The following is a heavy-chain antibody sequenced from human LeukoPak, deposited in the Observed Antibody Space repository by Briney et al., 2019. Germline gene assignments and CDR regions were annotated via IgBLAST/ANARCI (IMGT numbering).Heavy chain of an antibody. Sequence: GGSLRLSCAASGFTFSTYSLTWVRQAPGKGLEWVSAISSGGDITYYADSVKGWFTISRDNSKNTLYLQMNNLRAGDTAAYYCAKGKIPNIMGGNGIDVWGQGTTVTVSS. V-gene: IGHV3-23*01. CDR1: GFTFSTYS. J-gene: IGHJ6*02. D-gene: IGHD5-12*01. CDR3: AKGKIPNIMGGNGIDV. CDR2: ISSGGDIT.